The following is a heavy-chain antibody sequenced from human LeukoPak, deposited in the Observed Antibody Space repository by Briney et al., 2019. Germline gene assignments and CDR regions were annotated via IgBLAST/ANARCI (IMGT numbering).Heavy chain of an antibody. J-gene: IGHJ3*02. CDR3: ARQASLLQDAFDI. CDR2: IYYSGST. V-gene: IGHV4-39*01. D-gene: IGHD2-15*01. CDR1: GGSISSSSYY. Sequence: SETLSLTCTVSGGSISSSSYYWGWIRQPPGKGLEWIGSIYYSGSTYYNPSLKSRVTISVDTSRNQFSLKLSSVTAADTAVYYCARQASLLQDAFDIWGQGTMVTVSS.